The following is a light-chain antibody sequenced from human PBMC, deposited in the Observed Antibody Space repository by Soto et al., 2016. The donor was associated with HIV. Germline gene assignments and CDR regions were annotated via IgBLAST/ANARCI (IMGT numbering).Light chain of an antibody. Sequence: SYELTQPPSVAVSPGQTASITCSGDNLGNKYTCWYHQKPGQSPVLVVYQDDKRPTEIPARFSGSNSGNTATLTITATQTMDEADYYCQAWDTSTAVFGTGTKVTVL. J-gene: IGLJ1*01. CDR1: NLGNKY. V-gene: IGLV3-1*01. CDR3: QAWDTSTAV. CDR2: QDD.